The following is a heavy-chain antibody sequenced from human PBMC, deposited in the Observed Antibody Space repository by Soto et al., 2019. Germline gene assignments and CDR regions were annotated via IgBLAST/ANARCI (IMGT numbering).Heavy chain of an antibody. D-gene: IGHD3-22*01. CDR2: IYPGDSDT. V-gene: IGHV5-51*01. Sequence: GESLKISCNGSGYSFTIYCIGWVLQMPGKGLEWMGIIYPGDSDTIYSPSFQGQVTISADKSISTAYLQWSSLKASDTAMYYCARHGPRVYYDNSDYYYYGMDVWGQGTTVTVSS. CDR1: GYSFTIYC. CDR3: ARHGPRVYYDNSDYYYYGMDV. J-gene: IGHJ6*02.